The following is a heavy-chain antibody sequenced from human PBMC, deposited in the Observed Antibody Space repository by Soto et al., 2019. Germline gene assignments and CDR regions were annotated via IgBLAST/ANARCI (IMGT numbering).Heavy chain of an antibody. V-gene: IGHV4-34*01. J-gene: IGHJ5*02. CDR3: AGRGYSSSCDP. CDR2: INHSGST. D-gene: IGHD5-18*01. Sequence: QVQLQQWGAGLLKPSETLSLTCAVYGGSFSGYYWSWIRQRPGKGLEWIGEINHSGSTTYNPSLKSRLTISVDTPKSGSPLKMGSVTAADAAVYYCAGRGYSSSCDPWGQGTMVTVSS. CDR1: GGSFSGYY.